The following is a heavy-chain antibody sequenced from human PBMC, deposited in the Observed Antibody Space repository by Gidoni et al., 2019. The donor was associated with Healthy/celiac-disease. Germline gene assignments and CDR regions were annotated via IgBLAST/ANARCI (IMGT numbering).Heavy chain of an antibody. J-gene: IGHJ3*02. CDR3: ARDMSSGWFAPGAFDI. Sequence: QVQLQESGPGLVKPSETLSLPCTVSGGSISSYYWSWIRQPPGKGLEWIGYIYYSGSTNYNPSLKSRVTISVDTSKNQFSLKLSSVTAADTAVYYCARDMSSGWFAPGAFDIWGQGTMVTVSS. CDR1: GGSISSYY. V-gene: IGHV4-59*01. D-gene: IGHD6-19*01. CDR2: IYYSGST.